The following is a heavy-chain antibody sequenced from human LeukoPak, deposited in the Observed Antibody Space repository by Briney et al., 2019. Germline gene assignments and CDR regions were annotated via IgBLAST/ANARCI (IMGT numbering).Heavy chain of an antibody. D-gene: IGHD3-22*01. CDR3: ARRAGDYSHPYDY. J-gene: IGHJ4*02. CDR1: GFTFSSYT. V-gene: IGHV3-53*01. Sequence: GGSLRLSCAASGFTFSSYTMIWVRQAPGKGLEWVSLIYSGGSTYYTDSVKGRFTISRDNSKNTLYLQMNSLRAEDTAVYYCARRAGDYSHPYDYWGQGTLVTVSS. CDR2: IYSGGST.